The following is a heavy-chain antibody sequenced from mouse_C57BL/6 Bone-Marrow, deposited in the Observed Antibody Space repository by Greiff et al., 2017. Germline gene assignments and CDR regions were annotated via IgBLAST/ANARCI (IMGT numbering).Heavy chain of an antibody. Sequence: EVKLQESGGGLVKPGGSLKLSCAASGFTFSSYTMSWVRQTPEKRLEWVATISGGGGNTYYPDSVKGRFTISRDNAKNTLYLQMSSLRSEDTALYYCARSNPRFAYWGQGTLVTVSA. CDR3: ARSNPRFAY. J-gene: IGHJ3*01. CDR1: GFTFSSYT. D-gene: IGHD2-5*01. V-gene: IGHV5-9*01. CDR2: ISGGGGNT.